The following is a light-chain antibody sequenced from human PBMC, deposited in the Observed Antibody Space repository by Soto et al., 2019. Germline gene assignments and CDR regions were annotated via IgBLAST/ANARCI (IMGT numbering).Light chain of an antibody. J-gene: IGKJ5*01. V-gene: IGKV3-20*01. CDR2: GAS. CDR3: QQYDSSPIT. CDR1: QSVSSSY. Sequence: EIVLTQSPGTLSLSPGERATLSCRASQSVSSSYLAWYQQKPGQAPSLLIYGASRRATGIPDRFSGSGSGTDFTLTISRLEPEDFAVYYCQQYDSSPITLGQGTRWRL.